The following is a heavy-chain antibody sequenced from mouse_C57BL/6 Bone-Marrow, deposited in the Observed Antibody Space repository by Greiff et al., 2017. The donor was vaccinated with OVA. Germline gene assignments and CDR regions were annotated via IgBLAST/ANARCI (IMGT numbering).Heavy chain of an antibody. J-gene: IGHJ4*01. CDR1: GYTFTSYG. Sequence: LVESGAELARPGASVKLSCKASGYTFTSYGISWVKQRTGQGLEWIGEIYPRSGNTYYNEKFKGKATLTADKSSSTAYMELLSLTSEDSAVYFCARPTLYYYAMDYWGQGTSVTVSS. CDR2: IYPRSGNT. CDR3: ARPTLYYYAMDY. V-gene: IGHV1-81*01.